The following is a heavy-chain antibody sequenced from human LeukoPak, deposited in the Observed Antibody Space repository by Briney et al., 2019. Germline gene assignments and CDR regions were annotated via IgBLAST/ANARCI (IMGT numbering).Heavy chain of an antibody. CDR3: ARGAQMVYARPHFDY. V-gene: IGHV4-59*01. J-gene: IGHJ4*02. CDR2: IYYSGCT. CDR1: GGSISSYY. Sequence: SETLSLTCTVSGGSISSYYWSWIRQPPGKGLEWIGYIYYSGCTNYNPSLKSRVTISVDTSKNQFSLKLSSVTAADTAVYYCARGAQMVYARPHFDYWGQGTLVTVSS. D-gene: IGHD2-8*01.